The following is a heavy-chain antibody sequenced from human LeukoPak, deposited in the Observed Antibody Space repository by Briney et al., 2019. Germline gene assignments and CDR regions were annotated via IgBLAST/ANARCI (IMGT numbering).Heavy chain of an antibody. CDR1: GGSISSNY. Sequence: SETLSLTCTVSGGSISSNYWSWIRQPPGKGLEWIGYIYYSGSTNYNPSLKSRVTISVDTSKNQFSLKLSSVTAAGTAVYYCARGGRLGFDPWGQGTLVTVSS. CDR2: IYYSGST. J-gene: IGHJ5*02. V-gene: IGHV4-59*01. D-gene: IGHD3-16*01. CDR3: ARGGRLGFDP.